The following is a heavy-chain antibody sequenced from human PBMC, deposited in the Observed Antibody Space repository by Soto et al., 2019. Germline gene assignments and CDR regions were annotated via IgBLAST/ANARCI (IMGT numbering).Heavy chain of an antibody. CDR1: GFTFSSYS. CDR2: ISSSSSTI. Sequence: GGSLRLSCAASGFTFSSYSMNWVRQAPGKGLEWVSYISSSSSTIYYADSVKGRFTISRDNAKNSLYLQMNSLRAEDTAVYYCASLTGLGELSSTFDYWGQGTLVTVSS. CDR3: ASLTGLGELSSTFDY. J-gene: IGHJ4*02. D-gene: IGHD3-16*02. V-gene: IGHV3-48*01.